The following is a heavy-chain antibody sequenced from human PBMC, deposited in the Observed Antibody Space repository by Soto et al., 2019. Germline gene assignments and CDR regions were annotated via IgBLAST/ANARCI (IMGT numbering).Heavy chain of an antibody. D-gene: IGHD2-15*01. Sequence: SVKVSCKASGGTFSGYAISWVRQAPGQGLEWMGGIIPIFGTANYAQKFQGRVAITADESTSTAYMELSSLRSEDTAVYYCARGYCSGGSRWYYYGMDVWGQGTTVTVSS. CDR2: IIPIFGTA. CDR3: ARGYCSGGSRWYYYGMDV. V-gene: IGHV1-69*13. J-gene: IGHJ6*02. CDR1: GGTFSGYA.